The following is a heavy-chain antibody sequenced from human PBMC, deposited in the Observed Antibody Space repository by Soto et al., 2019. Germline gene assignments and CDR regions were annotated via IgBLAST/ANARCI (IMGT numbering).Heavy chain of an antibody. CDR1: GFTFSSYA. D-gene: IGHD4-17*01. V-gene: IGHV3-23*01. CDR2: ISGSGGST. CDR3: AKYRDYDFYYYGMDV. J-gene: IGHJ6*02. Sequence: EVQLLESGGGLVQPGGSLRLSCAASGFTFSSYAMSWVRQAPEKALEWVSAISGSGGSTYYADSVKSLFTISRDNSKNALYLQMNSLRSEDTAVYYCAKYRDYDFYYYGMDVWGQGTTVTVAS.